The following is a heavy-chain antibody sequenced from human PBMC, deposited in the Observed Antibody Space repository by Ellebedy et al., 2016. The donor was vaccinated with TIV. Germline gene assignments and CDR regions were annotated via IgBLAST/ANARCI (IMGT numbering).Heavy chain of an antibody. CDR3: AGDGGYSYGYDRLGY. Sequence: GESLKISCAASGFTFSSYAMSWVRQAPGKGLEWVSVIYSGGSTYYADSVKGRFTISRDNSKNTLYLQMNSLRAEDTAVYYCAGDGGYSYGYDRLGYWGQGTLVTVSS. J-gene: IGHJ4*02. V-gene: IGHV3-66*01. D-gene: IGHD5-18*01. CDR2: IYSGGST. CDR1: GFTFSSYA.